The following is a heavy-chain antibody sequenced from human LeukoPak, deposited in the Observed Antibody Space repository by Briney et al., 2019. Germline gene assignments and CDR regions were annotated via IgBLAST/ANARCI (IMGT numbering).Heavy chain of an antibody. CDR3: ARAVSGGDY. V-gene: IGHV3-48*01. CDR1: GFTFSSYS. CDR2: ISSSSSTI. D-gene: IGHD3-16*01. J-gene: IGHJ4*02. Sequence: PGGSLRLSCAASGFTFSSYSMNWVRQAPGKGLEWVSYISSSSSTIYYADSVKGRFTISRDNAKNSLYLQMNSLRAEDTAVYYCARAVSGGDYWGQGTLVTVSS.